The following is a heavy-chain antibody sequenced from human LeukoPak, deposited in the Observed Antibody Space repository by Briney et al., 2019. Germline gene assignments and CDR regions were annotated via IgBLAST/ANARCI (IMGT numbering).Heavy chain of an antibody. CDR3: ARSPYGDYLWEPSQYFDY. D-gene: IGHD4-17*01. J-gene: IGHJ4*02. V-gene: IGHV3-9*01. CDR2: ISWNSGSI. Sequence: PGGSLRLSCAASGFTFDDYAMHWVRQAPGKGLEWVSGISWNSGSIGYADSVKGRFTISRDNAKNSLYLQMNSLRAEDTAVYYCARSPYGDYLWEPSQYFDYWGQGTLVTVSS. CDR1: GFTFDDYA.